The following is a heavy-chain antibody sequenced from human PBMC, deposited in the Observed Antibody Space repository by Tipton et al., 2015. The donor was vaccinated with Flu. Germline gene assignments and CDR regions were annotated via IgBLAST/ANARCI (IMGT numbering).Heavy chain of an antibody. D-gene: IGHD3-22*01. CDR3: ARGDRGYLDGYHI. Sequence: WVRQAPGKGLEWIGSIHFSGTSYYNSSLESRVTISEDTSKNQIYLRLTSVTAADTAVYYCARGDRGYLDGYHIWGQGTMVTVSS. V-gene: IGHV4-39*07. J-gene: IGHJ3*02. CDR2: IHFSGTS.